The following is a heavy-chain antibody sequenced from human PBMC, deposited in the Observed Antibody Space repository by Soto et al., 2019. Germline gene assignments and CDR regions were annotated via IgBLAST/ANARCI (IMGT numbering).Heavy chain of an antibody. D-gene: IGHD3-22*01. J-gene: IGHJ4*02. Sequence: SVKVSCKASGGTFSSYAISWVRQAPGQGLEWMGGIIPIFGTANYAQKFQGRVTITADKSTSTAYMELSSLRSEDTAVYYCASVYYYDSSGYYYPYFDYWGQGTLVTVSS. CDR1: GGTFSSYA. CDR2: IIPIFGTA. V-gene: IGHV1-69*06. CDR3: ASVYYYDSSGYYYPYFDY.